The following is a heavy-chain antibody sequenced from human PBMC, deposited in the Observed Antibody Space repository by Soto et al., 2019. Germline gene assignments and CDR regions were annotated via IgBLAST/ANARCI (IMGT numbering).Heavy chain of an antibody. D-gene: IGHD3-10*01. CDR1: GFTFSHYN. V-gene: IGHV3-21*01. CDR3: ATPMALPGSDY. Sequence: GGSLRLSCAASGFTFSHYNINWVRQAPGRGLEWVSSISGSSNFIYYADSVKGRFTISRDNAKNSLYLQMNSLRVEDTAMYYCATPMALPGSDYWGQGTLVTVSS. CDR2: ISGSSNFI. J-gene: IGHJ4*02.